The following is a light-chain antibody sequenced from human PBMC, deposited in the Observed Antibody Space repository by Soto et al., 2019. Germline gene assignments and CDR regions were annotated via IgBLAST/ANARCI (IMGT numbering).Light chain of an antibody. CDR3: QSYDSSNQGV. J-gene: IGLJ2*01. V-gene: IGLV6-57*02. Sequence: LTQPHSVSESPGKTVTISCTGSSGSIASNYVQWYQQRPGSAPTTAIYEDNQRPSGVPDRFSGSIDSSSNSASLTISGLKTEDEADYYCQSYDSSNQGVFGGGTKLTVL. CDR1: SGSIASNY. CDR2: EDN.